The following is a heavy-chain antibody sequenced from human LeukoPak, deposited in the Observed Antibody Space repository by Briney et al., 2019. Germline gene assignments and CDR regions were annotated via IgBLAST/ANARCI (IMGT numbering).Heavy chain of an antibody. D-gene: IGHD1-1*01. V-gene: IGHV4-59*07. Sequence: SDPLSLLCSVSGRFINRFYWSWIRHSPGRALVWIGYIYYSGSTNYNPSLNSRVTISVDTSKNQFSLKLSSVTAADTAVYYCARHGTSGTNLNWFDPWGQGTLVTVSS. CDR2: IYYSGST. J-gene: IGHJ5*02. CDR1: GRFINRFY. CDR3: ARHGTSGTNLNWFDP.